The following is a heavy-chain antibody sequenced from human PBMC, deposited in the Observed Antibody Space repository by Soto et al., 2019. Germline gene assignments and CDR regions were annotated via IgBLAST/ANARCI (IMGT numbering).Heavy chain of an antibody. CDR1: GGSMSSYY. Sequence: XETLSLTCTVSGGSMSSYYWGWIRQPPGKGLEWIGYIYYSGSTNYNPSLKSRVTISVDTSKNQFSLKLSSVTAADTAVYYCARTRPYYGDYYFDYWGQGTLVTVSS. J-gene: IGHJ4*02. D-gene: IGHD4-17*01. V-gene: IGHV4-59*01. CDR2: IYYSGST. CDR3: ARTRPYYGDYYFDY.